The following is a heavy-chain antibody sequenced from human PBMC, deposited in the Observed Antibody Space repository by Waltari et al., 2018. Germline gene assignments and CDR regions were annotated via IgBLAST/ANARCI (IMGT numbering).Heavy chain of an antibody. CDR3: AALSYYSFDI. V-gene: IGHV3-7*01. CDR2: IKQAGGEK. CDR1: GFTFRHFW. D-gene: IGHD3-16*01. Sequence: VQLVESGGGLVQPGGSLRLSCAASGFTFRHFWLSWVRQAPGKGLEWVANIKQAGGEKSYVDSVKGRFTISRDNAKNSLYLQMNSLGGDDTALYYCAALSYYSFDIWGQGTVVTVSS. J-gene: IGHJ3*02.